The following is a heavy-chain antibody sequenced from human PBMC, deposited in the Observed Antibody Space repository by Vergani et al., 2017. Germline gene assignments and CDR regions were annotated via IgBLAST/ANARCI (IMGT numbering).Heavy chain of an antibody. CDR2: IYYSGST. CDR3: ARQSRDVFCTNGVCPLGY. CDR1: GGSISSYY. D-gene: IGHD2-8*01. Sequence: QVQLQESGPGLVKPSETLSLTCTVSGGSISSYYWSWIRQPPGKGLEWIGYIYYSGSTNYNPSLKSRVTISVDTSKNQFSLKLSSVTAADTAVYYCARQSRDVFCTNGVCPLGYWGQGALVTVSS. V-gene: IGHV4-59*01. J-gene: IGHJ4*02.